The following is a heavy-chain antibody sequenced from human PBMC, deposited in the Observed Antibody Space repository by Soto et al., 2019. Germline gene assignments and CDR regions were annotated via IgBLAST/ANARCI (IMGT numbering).Heavy chain of an antibody. CDR1: GYTFTNYG. CDR2: ISAYNGNT. J-gene: IGHJ4*02. V-gene: IGHV1-18*04. CDR3: ATDAPPVDY. Sequence: QVQLVQSGAEVKKPGASVKVSCKASGYTFTNYGISWVRQAPGQGLEWMGCISAYNGNTNYTQKRRGRVTMTTDTPTSTAYMELRSLRSDDTAVYYCATDAPPVDYWGQGTLLTVSS.